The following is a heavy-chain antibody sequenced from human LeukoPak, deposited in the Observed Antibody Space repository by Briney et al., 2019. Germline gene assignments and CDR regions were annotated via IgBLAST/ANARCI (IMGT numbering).Heavy chain of an antibody. Sequence: SETLSLTCTVSGGSISSYYWSWIRQPPGKGLEWIGYIYYSGSTNYNPSLKSRVTISVDTSKNQFSLKLSSVTAADTAVYYCASITSGFGDPEYFQHWGQGTLVTVSS. CDR3: ASITSGFGDPEYFQH. V-gene: IGHV4-59*08. D-gene: IGHD3-10*01. CDR1: GGSISSYY. CDR2: IYYSGST. J-gene: IGHJ1*01.